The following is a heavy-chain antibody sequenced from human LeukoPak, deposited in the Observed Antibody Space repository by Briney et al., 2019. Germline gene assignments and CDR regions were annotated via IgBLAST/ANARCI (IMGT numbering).Heavy chain of an antibody. Sequence: PGGSLRLSCAASGFTFSSYWMSWVRQAPGKGLEWVANIKQDGSEQYYVDSVKGRFTISRDNAKNSLYLQMNSLRAEDTAVYYCARAKSSGWLNWFDPWGQGTLVTVSS. CDR2: IKQDGSEQ. D-gene: IGHD6-19*01. CDR3: ARAKSSGWLNWFDP. V-gene: IGHV3-7*04. J-gene: IGHJ5*02. CDR1: GFTFSSYW.